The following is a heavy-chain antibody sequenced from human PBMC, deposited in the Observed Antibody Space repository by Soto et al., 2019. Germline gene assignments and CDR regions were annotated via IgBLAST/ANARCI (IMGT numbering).Heavy chain of an antibody. CDR1: DGSSSSYD. CDR2: IYYSGST. J-gene: IGHJ4*02. CDR3: ARDLSSRYYYGSGPFDY. V-gene: IGHV4-59*01. D-gene: IGHD3-10*01. Sequence: SVTQCLTCTVSDGSSSSYDGSWIRQNPGEGLEWIGYIYYSGSTNYNPSLKSRVTISVDTSKNQFSLKLSSVTAADTAVYYCARDLSSRYYYGSGPFDYWGQGTLVTVSS.